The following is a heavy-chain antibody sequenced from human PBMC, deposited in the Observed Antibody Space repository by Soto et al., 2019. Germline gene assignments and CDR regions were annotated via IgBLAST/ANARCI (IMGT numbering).Heavy chain of an antibody. D-gene: IGHD2-21*01. CDR1: GGSFSGYY. V-gene: IGHV4-34*01. Sequence: SETLSLTCAAYGGSFSGYYWSWIRQPPGKGLEWIGEINHSGSTNYNPSLKSRVTISVDTSKNQFSLKLSSVTAADTAVYYCARGSRDGYTLDWGQGTLVTVSS. J-gene: IGHJ4*02. CDR3: ARGSRDGYTLD. CDR2: INHSGST.